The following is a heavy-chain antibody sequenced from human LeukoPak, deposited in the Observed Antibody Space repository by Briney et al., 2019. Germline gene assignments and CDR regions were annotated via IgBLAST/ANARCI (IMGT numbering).Heavy chain of an antibody. Sequence: PGGSLRLSCAASGFTFSTYEMNWVRQAPGKGLEWVSYISSSGSTVYCADSVKGRFTISRDNAKNSLYLLMNSLRAEDTAVYYCARDSMSYDSSGYFAFYFDYWGQGTLVTVSS. V-gene: IGHV3-48*03. CDR1: GFTFSTYE. CDR2: ISSSGSTV. D-gene: IGHD3-22*01. CDR3: ARDSMSYDSSGYFAFYFDY. J-gene: IGHJ4*02.